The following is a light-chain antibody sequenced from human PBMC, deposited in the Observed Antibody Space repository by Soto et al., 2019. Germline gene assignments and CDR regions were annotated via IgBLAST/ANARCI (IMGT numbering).Light chain of an antibody. V-gene: IGKV3-11*01. Sequence: EIVLTQSPATRSLSPGERATLSGRASQSVSSYLAWFRQKPGQAPRLLIYDASARATGIPDRFSGSGSGTDFTLTITRLQSEDFAVYYCQQYNNWPTWTFGQGTKVDIK. J-gene: IGKJ1*01. CDR2: DAS. CDR1: QSVSSY. CDR3: QQYNNWPTWT.